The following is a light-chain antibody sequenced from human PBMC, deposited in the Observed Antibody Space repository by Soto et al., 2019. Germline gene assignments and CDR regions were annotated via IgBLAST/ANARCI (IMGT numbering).Light chain of an antibody. V-gene: IGKV3-11*01. CDR3: QQRSNWPRCSIT. J-gene: IGKJ5*01. Sequence: EIVLPQSPAPLSLSPGERSTLSCMASQSVSSYLAWYQQKPGQAPRLLIYDASNRATGIPARFSGSGSGTDFTLAISSLEPEDFAVYYCQQRSNWPRCSITFGQGTRLENK. CDR1: QSVSSY. CDR2: DAS.